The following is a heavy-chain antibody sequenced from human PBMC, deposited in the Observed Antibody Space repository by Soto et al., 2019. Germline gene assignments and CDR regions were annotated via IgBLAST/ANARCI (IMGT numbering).Heavy chain of an antibody. CDR2: IYYIGST. D-gene: IGHD6-6*01. CDR3: VRLDVDSSSWLYLHY. V-gene: IGHV4-59*01. CDR1: GGSISGYY. Sequence: QVQLQESGPGLVKPSETLSLTCTVSGGSISGYYWSWVRQPPGKGLEWIGYIYYIGSTDNNPSLKSRVTISVDTSKNQFSLKMRSVTAADTAVYYCVRLDVDSSSWLYLHYWGQGTLVTVSS. J-gene: IGHJ4*02.